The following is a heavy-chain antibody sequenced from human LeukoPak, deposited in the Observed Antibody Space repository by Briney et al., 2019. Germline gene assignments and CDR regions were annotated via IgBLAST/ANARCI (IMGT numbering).Heavy chain of an antibody. D-gene: IGHD3-22*01. Sequence: GGSLRLSCAASGFTFRSYAMHWVRQAPGTGLEWVSFISYDGNNQYYADSVKGRFTISRDNSKNTLYLQMNSLRAEDTAVYYCAKVDSAYYYDSSGTVDYWGQGTLVTVSS. CDR3: AKVDSAYYYDSSGTVDY. J-gene: IGHJ4*02. V-gene: IGHV3-30*04. CDR1: GFTFRSYA. CDR2: ISYDGNNQ.